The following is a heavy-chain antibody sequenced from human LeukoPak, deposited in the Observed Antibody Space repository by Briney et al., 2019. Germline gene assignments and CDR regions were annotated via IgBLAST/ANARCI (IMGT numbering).Heavy chain of an antibody. V-gene: IGHV3-21*01. CDR2: ISSSGDYI. CDR1: GFTFSSYG. D-gene: IGHD4-11*01. J-gene: IGHJ4*02. CDR3: ARGTMVTVNFDH. Sequence: GGSLRLSCAASGFTFSSYGMHWVRQAPGKGLEWVSSISSSGDYIYYADSMKGRFTISRDNAKNSLYLQMNSLRAEDTAVYYCARGTMVTVNFDHWGQGTLVTVSS.